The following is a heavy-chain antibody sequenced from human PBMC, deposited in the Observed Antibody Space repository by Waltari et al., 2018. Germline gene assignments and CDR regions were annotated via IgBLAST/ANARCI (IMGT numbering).Heavy chain of an antibody. CDR3: AKDRNNWNDSPFDY. J-gene: IGHJ4*02. Sequence: EVQLLESGGGLVQPGGSLRLSCAASGFSFRSYAMSWVRQAPGKGLGWVSAISGSGGSTYYAGSVKGRFTISRDNSKNTLYLQMNSLRAEDTAVYYCAKDRNNWNDSPFDYWGQGTLVTVSS. V-gene: IGHV3-23*01. CDR2: ISGSGGST. D-gene: IGHD1-1*01. CDR1: GFSFRSYA.